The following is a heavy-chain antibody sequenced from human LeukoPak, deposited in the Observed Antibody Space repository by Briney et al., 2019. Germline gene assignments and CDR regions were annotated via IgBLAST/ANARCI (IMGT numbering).Heavy chain of an antibody. J-gene: IGHJ4*02. CDR3: SEDKEGRQLWSSLDY. CDR2: ISWNSGSI. Sequence: GRSLRLSCAASGFTFDDYAMHWVRQAPGKGLEWVSGISWNSGSIGYADSVKGRFTISRDNAKNSLYLQMNSLRAEDTALYYCSEDKEGRQLWSSLDYWGQGTLVTVSS. V-gene: IGHV3-9*01. CDR1: GFTFDDYA. D-gene: IGHD5-18*01.